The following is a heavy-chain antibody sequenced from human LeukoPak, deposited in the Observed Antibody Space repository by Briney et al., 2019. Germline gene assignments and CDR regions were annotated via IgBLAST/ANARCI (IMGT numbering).Heavy chain of an antibody. CDR2: MNPNSGNT. J-gene: IGHJ5*02. D-gene: IGHD6-13*01. CDR3: ARDRRIAANWFDP. Sequence: ASVKVSCKASGYTFTSYDINWVRQATGQGLEWMGWMNPNSGNTGYAQKFQGRVTMTRDTSISTAYMELSRLRSDDTAVYYCARDRRIAANWFDPWGQGTLVTVSS. CDR1: GYTFTSYD. V-gene: IGHV1-8*01.